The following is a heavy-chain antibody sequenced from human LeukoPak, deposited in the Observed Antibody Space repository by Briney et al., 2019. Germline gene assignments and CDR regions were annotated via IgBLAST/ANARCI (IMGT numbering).Heavy chain of an antibody. CDR3: AKTQRVVVVPAADRGAFDI. D-gene: IGHD2-2*01. V-gene: IGHV3-23*01. J-gene: IGHJ3*02. CDR1: GFTFSSYA. CDR2: ISGSGGST. Sequence: GGSLRLSCAASGFTFSSYAMSWVRQAPGKGLEWVSAISGSGGSTYYADSVKGRFTISRDNSKNTLYLQMNSLRAEDTAVYYCAKTQRVVVVPAADRGAFDIWGQGTMVTVSS.